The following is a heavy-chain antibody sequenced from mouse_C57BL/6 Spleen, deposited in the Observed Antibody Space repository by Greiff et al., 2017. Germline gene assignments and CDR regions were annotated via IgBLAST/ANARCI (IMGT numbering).Heavy chain of an antibody. CDR2: INPNNGGT. J-gene: IGHJ3*01. CDR3: ARRDFAY. V-gene: IGHV1-26*01. CDR1: GYTFTDYY. Sequence: EVQLQQSGPELVKPGASVKISCKASGYTFTDYYMNWVKQSHGKSLEWIGDINPNNGGTSYNQKFKGKATLTVDKSSSTAYMERRSLTSEDSAVYYCARRDFAYWGQGTLVTVSA.